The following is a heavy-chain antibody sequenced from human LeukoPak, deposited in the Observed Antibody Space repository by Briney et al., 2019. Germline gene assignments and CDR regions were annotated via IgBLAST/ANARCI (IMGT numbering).Heavy chain of an antibody. V-gene: IGHV1-46*01. CDR2: INPSGGST. D-gene: IGHD1-26*01. J-gene: IGHJ4*02. Sequence: ASVKVSCKASGYTFTSYYMHWVRQAPGQGLEWMGIINPSGGSTSYAQKFQGRVTMTRDTSTSTVYMELSSLRSEDTAVYYCARDSPISGSYYGGLGYWGQGTLVTVSS. CDR1: GYTFTSYY. CDR3: ARDSPISGSYYGGLGY.